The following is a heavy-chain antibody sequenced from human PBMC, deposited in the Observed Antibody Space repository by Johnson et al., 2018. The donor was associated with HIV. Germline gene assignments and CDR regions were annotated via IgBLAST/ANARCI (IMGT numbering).Heavy chain of an antibody. D-gene: IGHD2-21*01. CDR3: ARDPSCGGDCYPDDAFDI. V-gene: IGHV3-30*04. J-gene: IGHJ3*02. Sequence: VQLVESGGGLVQPGRSLRLSCAASGFTFDDYAMHWVRQAPGKGLEWVAVISYDGSNKYYADSVKGRFTISRDNSKNTLYLQMNSLRAGDTAVYYCARDPSCGGDCYPDDAFDIWGQGTMVTVSS. CDR1: GFTFDDYA. CDR2: ISYDGSNK.